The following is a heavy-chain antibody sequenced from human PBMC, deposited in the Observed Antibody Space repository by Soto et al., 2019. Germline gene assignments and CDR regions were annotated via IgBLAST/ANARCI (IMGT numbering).Heavy chain of an antibody. CDR2: TYYRSKWYS. Sequence: SQTLSLTSALSGDSVSSTSAAWSWIRQSPSRGLEWLGRTYYRSKWYSDYAVSVKSRITINPDTSKNQFSLQLNSVTPEDTAVYYCARGSYYSGWVWGQGPLVTVSS. J-gene: IGHJ4*02. CDR3: ARGSYYSGWV. CDR1: GDSVSSTSAA. D-gene: IGHD6-19*01. V-gene: IGHV6-1*01.